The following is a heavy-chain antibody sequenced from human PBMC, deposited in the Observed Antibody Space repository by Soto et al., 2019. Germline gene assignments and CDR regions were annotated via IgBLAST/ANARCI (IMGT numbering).Heavy chain of an antibody. CDR3: ARRTKVDGKRFYY. V-gene: IGHV4-34*01. CDR1: GGSFSGYY. CDR2: INHSGST. J-gene: IGHJ4*02. Sequence: QVQLQKWGAGLLKPSETLSLTCAVYGGSFSGYYWSWIRQPPGKGLEWIGEINHSGSTNYNPSLNIRVTISVDPSKNQFSLKLSSVTAADTAVYYCARRTKVDGKRFYYWGQGTLVTVSS. D-gene: IGHD2-2*01.